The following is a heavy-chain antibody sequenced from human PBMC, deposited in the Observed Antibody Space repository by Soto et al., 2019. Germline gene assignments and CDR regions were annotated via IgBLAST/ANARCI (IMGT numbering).Heavy chain of an antibody. CDR2: IYYSGST. D-gene: IGHD1-1*01. CDR3: ARHSNEYRKSLDY. Sequence: SETLSLTCTVSGGSISGYYWSWIRQPPGKGLEWIAYIYYSGSTNSNPSLKSRVTISVDTSKNQFSLKLSSVAAADTAVYYCARHSNEYRKSLDYWGQGTLVTVSS. V-gene: IGHV4-59*08. J-gene: IGHJ4*02. CDR1: GGSISGYY.